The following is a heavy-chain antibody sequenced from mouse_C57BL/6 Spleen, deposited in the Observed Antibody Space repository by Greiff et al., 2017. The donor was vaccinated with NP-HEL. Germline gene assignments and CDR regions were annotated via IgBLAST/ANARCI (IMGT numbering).Heavy chain of an antibody. V-gene: IGHV5-17*01. CDR1: GFTFSDYG. CDR2: ISSGSSTI. Sequence: EVKLVESGGGLVKPGGSLKLSCAASGFTFSDYGMHWVRQAPEKGLEWVAYISSGSSTIYYAATVKGRFTISRDNAKNTLFLQMTSLRSEDTAMYYCARDYDYDDGAHYFDYWGQGTTLTVSS. CDR3: ARDYDYDDGAHYFDY. J-gene: IGHJ2*01. D-gene: IGHD2-4*01.